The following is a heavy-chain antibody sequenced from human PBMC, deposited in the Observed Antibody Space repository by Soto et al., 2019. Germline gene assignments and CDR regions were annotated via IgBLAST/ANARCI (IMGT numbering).Heavy chain of an antibody. J-gene: IGHJ4*02. Sequence: EVQLVESGGGLVQPGGSLSLSCAASGFTFSSYSMNWVRQAPGKGLEWVSYISSSSSTIYYADSVKGRFTISRDNAKNSLYLQMKSLRDEDTAVYYCARAMSITGIYYFDYWGQGTLVTVSS. CDR3: ARAMSITGIYYFDY. V-gene: IGHV3-48*02. CDR2: ISSSSSTI. D-gene: IGHD1-20*01. CDR1: GFTFSSYS.